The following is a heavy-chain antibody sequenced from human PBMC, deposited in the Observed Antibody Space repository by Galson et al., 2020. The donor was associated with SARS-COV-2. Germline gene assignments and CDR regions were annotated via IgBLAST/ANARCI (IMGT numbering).Heavy chain of an antibody. V-gene: IGHV1-24*01. J-gene: IGHJ4*02. CDR1: GYSLSELS. D-gene: IGHD6-19*01. CDR3: ATLGPTVADYFFDY. Sequence: ASVKVSCKVSGYSLSELSMHWVRLSPGKGFEWMGGFDPEDGEPFYAQKFQGRLTLTGDTSRDTAYMQLSNLRSEDTAVYYCATLGPTVADYFFDYWGQGTLLTVSS. CDR2: FDPEDGEP.